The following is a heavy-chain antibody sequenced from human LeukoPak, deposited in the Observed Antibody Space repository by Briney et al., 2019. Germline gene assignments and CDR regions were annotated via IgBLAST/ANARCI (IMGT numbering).Heavy chain of an antibody. CDR2: TRNKAKSYTT. CDR3: IRAYYDTSGHYYFEN. CDR1: GFTFSSYS. D-gene: IGHD3-22*01. V-gene: IGHV3-72*01. Sequence: PGGSLRLSCAASGFTFSSYSMNWVRQAPGKGLEWVGRTRNKAKSYTTEYAASVKGRFTISRDESKNSLDLQMNSLKTEDTAVYYCIRAYYDTSGHYYFENWGQGTLVTVSS. J-gene: IGHJ4*02.